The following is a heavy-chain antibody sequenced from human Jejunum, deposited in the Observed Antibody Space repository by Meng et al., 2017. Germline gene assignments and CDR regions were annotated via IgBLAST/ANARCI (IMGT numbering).Heavy chain of an antibody. D-gene: IGHD6-19*01. CDR2: IYYSGTA. J-gene: IGHJ4*02. Sequence: QVQLQESGPGLVKPPQSLSPTCTVSGGSVSSAGYYWSWIRQLPGKGLEWIGYIYYSGTAYYNPSLKGRATISLDTSENQFSLKLSFVLAADTAVYYCARDRPTPDFLAVAGTFDYWGQGILVTVSS. CDR3: ARDRPTPDFLAVAGTFDY. CDR1: GGSVSSAGYY. V-gene: IGHV4-31*03.